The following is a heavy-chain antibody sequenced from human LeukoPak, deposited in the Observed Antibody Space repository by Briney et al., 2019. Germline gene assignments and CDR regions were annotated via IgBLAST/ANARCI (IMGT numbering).Heavy chain of an antibody. CDR2: IKQDGSEK. J-gene: IGHJ4*02. CDR1: GFTFSSDA. CDR3: ARDIGTTVTTDY. D-gene: IGHD4-17*01. V-gene: IGHV3-7*01. Sequence: GGSLRLSCAASGFTFSSDAMSWVRQAPGKGLEWVANIKQDGSEKYYVDSAKGRFTISRDNAKNSLYMQMNSLRAEDTAVYYCARDIGTTVTTDYWGQGTLVTVSS.